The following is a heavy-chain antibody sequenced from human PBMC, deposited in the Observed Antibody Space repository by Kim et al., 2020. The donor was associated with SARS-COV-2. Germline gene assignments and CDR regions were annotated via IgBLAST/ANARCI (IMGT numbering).Heavy chain of an antibody. V-gene: IGHV5-51*01. CDR3: ARGLGRYYDFDF. J-gene: IGHJ4*02. Sequence: TRYSPSFQGQVTISADKSISTAYLQWRSLKASDTAMYYCARGLGRYYDFDFWGQGTLVTVSS. CDR2: T. D-gene: IGHD3-22*01.